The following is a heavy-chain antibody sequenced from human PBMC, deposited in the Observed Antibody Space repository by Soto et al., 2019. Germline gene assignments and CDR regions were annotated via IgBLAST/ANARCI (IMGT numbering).Heavy chain of an antibody. CDR3: ARQGIAAAGLPPYYYGMDV. CDR1: GYSLTSYW. D-gene: IGHD6-13*01. J-gene: IGHJ6*02. V-gene: IGHV5-51*01. Sequence: GESLKISCKGSGYSLTSYWIGWVRQMPGKGLEWMGIIYPGDSDTRYSPSFQGQVTISADKSISTAYLQWSSLKASDTAMYYCARQGIAAAGLPPYYYGMDVWGQGTTVTVSS. CDR2: IYPGDSDT.